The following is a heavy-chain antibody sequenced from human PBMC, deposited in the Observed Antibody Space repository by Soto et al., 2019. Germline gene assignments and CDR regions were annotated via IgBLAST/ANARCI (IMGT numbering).Heavy chain of an antibody. Sequence: PGGSLRLSCAASGFTFSSYGMHWVRQAPGKGLEWVAVISYDGSNKYYADSVKGRFTISRDNSKNTLYLQMNSLRAEDTAVYYCAKARGYSYGYGYYFDYWGQGTLVTVSA. CDR1: GFTFSSYG. J-gene: IGHJ4*02. D-gene: IGHD5-18*01. CDR2: ISYDGSNK. CDR3: AKARGYSYGYGYYFDY. V-gene: IGHV3-30*18.